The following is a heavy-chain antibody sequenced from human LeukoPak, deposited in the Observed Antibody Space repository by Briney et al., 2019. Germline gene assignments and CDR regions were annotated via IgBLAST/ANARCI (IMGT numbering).Heavy chain of an antibody. CDR1: GGSISSSSYY. D-gene: IGHD6-19*01. V-gene: IGHV4-39*01. CDR2: IYYSGST. CDR3: ARQPLGSGWTGAFDI. J-gene: IGHJ3*02. Sequence: KPSETLSLTCPVSGGSISSSSYYWGRIRPPPGKGLEWIGSIYYSGSTYYNPSLKSRVTISVDTSKNQFSLKLSSVTAADTAVYYCARQPLGSGWTGAFDIWGQGTMVTVSS.